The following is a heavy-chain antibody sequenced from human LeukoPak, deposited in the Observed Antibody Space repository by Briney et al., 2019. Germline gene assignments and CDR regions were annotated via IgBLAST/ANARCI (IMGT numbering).Heavy chain of an antibody. CDR1: GGTFSSYA. V-gene: IGHV1-69*13. Sequence: VKVSCKASGGTFSSYAISWVRQAPGQGLEWMGGIIPIFGTANYAQKFQGRVTITTDESTSTAYMELSSLRSEDTAVYYCARDQGPYDKRGYFQHWGQGTLVTVSS. D-gene: IGHD3-22*01. J-gene: IGHJ1*01. CDR2: IIPIFGTA. CDR3: ARDQGPYDKRGYFQH.